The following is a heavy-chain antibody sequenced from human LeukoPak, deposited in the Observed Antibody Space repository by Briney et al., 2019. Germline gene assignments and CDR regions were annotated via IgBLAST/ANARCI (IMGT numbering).Heavy chain of an antibody. CDR1: GFTFRSYW. Sequence: GGSLRLSCAASGFTFRSYWMSWVRQAPGKGLEWVANIKQDGSEKNYVDSVKGRFTISRDNAKNSLYLQMNSLGDEDTAAYYCARYGTGTHAFDYWGQGTLVTVSS. CDR2: IKQDGSEK. D-gene: IGHD3-10*01. V-gene: IGHV3-7*01. CDR3: ARYGTGTHAFDY. J-gene: IGHJ4*02.